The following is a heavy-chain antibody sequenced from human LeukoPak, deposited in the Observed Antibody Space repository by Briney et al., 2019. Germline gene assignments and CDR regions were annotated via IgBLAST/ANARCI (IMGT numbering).Heavy chain of an antibody. J-gene: IGHJ4*02. CDR1: GGSISSGGYS. CDR3: ARQIVVGPYFDY. V-gene: IGHV4-30-2*01. D-gene: IGHD3-22*01. Sequence: PSQTLSLTCAVSGGSISSGGYSWSWIRQPPGKGLEWIGYIHHSGSTYYNPSLKSRVTISVDRSKNQFSLKLSSVTAADTAVYYCARQIVVGPYFDYWGQGTLVTVSS. CDR2: IHHSGST.